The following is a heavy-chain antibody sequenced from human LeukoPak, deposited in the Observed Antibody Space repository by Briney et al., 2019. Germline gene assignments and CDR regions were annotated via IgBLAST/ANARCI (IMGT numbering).Heavy chain of an antibody. Sequence: ASVKVSCKASGYTFTSYDINWVRQATGQGLEWMGWMNPNSGNTGYAQKFQGRVTITRNTSISTAYMELSSLRSEDTAVYYCARACNGWSGYYPRPRYYYYYMDVWGKGTTVTVSS. CDR2: MNPNSGNT. D-gene: IGHD3-3*01. V-gene: IGHV1-8*03. CDR3: ARACNGWSGYYPRPRYYYYYMDV. CDR1: GYTFTSYD. J-gene: IGHJ6*03.